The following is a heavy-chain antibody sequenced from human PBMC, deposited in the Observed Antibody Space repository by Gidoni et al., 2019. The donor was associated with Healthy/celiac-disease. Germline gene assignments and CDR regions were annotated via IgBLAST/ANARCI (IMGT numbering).Heavy chain of an antibody. CDR1: GSSIISSNW. Sequence: HVQLQESGPGLVTPSGTLSLTCAVSGSSIISSNWWSWVRPPPGKGLEWIGEIYQSGSTKYNPSIKSRVTISVEKSKNQFSLKLSSVTAAETAVYYCASSDGGYYDSSGYLYWGQGTLVTVSS. CDR3: ASSDGGYYDSSGYLY. D-gene: IGHD3-22*01. CDR2: IYQSGST. J-gene: IGHJ4*02. V-gene: IGHV4-4*02.